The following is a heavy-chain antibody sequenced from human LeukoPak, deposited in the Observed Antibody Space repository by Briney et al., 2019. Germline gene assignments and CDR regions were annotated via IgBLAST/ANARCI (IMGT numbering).Heavy chain of an antibody. D-gene: IGHD3-10*01. CDR2: AYYRSNWYS. J-gene: IGHJ6*02. CDR3: ARGYYGSGRHGMDV. V-gene: IGHV6-1*01. CDR1: GDSVSSNSAT. Sequence: SQTLSLTCAISGDSVSSNSATWNWIRQSPSRGLEWLGRAYYRSNWYSDYALSVKSRITINPDTCKNQFSLQLDSVTPEDTAMYYCARGYYGSGRHGMDVWGQGATVTVSS.